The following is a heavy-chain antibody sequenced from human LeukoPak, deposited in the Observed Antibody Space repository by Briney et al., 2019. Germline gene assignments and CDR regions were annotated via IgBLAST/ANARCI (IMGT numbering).Heavy chain of an antibody. CDR2: ISAYNGNT. D-gene: IGHD4-11*01. V-gene: IGHV1-18*01. CDR3: ARDWDYSNYVFDY. CDR1: GYTFTSYG. Sequence: ASVKVSCKASGYTFTSYGISWVRQAPGQGLEWMGWISAYNGNTNYAQKLQGRVTMTTDTSTSTACMELRSLRSDDTAVYYCARDWDYSNYVFDYWGQGTLVTVSS. J-gene: IGHJ4*02.